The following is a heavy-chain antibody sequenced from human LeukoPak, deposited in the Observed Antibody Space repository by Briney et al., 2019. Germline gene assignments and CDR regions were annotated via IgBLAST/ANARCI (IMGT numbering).Heavy chain of an antibody. CDR1: GFTFSDYY. CDR2: ISTSGSIT. Sequence: PGGSLRLSCTASGFTFSDYYMTWIRQAPGKGLEWLAYISTSGSITSYVDSVRGRFTISRDNAKNSLYLQIDSLRAEDTATYYCARDRQFRLHDPWGQGILVTVSS. D-gene: IGHD3-16*01. J-gene: IGHJ5*02. CDR3: ARDRQFRLHDP. V-gene: IGHV3-11*01.